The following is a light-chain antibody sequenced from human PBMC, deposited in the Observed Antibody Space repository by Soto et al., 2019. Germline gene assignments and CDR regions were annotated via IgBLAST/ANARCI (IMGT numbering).Light chain of an antibody. CDR2: GAS. Sequence: EIVLTQSPGTLSLSPGERATLSCRASQSVSSSYLAWYQQKPGQAPRLLIYGASGRATGIPGRFSGSGSGTDFTLTISRLEPEDFAVYYCQQYGSSFTFGPGTKVDIK. V-gene: IGKV3-20*01. CDR1: QSVSSSY. J-gene: IGKJ3*01. CDR3: QQYGSSFT.